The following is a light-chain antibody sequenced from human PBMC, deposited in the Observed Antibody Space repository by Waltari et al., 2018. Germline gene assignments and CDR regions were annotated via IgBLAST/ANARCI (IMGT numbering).Light chain of an antibody. Sequence: QLVLTQSPSATASLGASVKLTCTLSSGHSNNAIAWHQHQREKGPRYLMKVNSDGRHSKGDGIPDRFAGSSSGAERYLTISSLQSEDEADYYCHTRGTGLYVFGPGTKVTVL. CDR2: VNSDGRH. CDR1: SGHSNNA. CDR3: HTRGTGLYV. J-gene: IGLJ1*01. V-gene: IGLV4-69*01.